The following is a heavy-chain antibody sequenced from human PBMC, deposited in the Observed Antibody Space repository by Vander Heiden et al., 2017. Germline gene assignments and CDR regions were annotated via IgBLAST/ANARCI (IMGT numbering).Heavy chain of an antibody. CDR3: ARDRSEDIVVVVAAQRWFDP. V-gene: IGHV1-69*01. Sequence: QVQLVQSGAEVKKPGSSVKVSCKASGGTFSSYAISWGRQAPGQGLEWMGGIIPIFGTANYAQKFQGRVTITADESTSTAYMELSSLRSEDTAVYYCARDRSEDIVVVVAAQRWFDPWGQGTLVTVSS. CDR1: GGTFSSYA. J-gene: IGHJ5*02. D-gene: IGHD2-15*01. CDR2: IIPIFGTA.